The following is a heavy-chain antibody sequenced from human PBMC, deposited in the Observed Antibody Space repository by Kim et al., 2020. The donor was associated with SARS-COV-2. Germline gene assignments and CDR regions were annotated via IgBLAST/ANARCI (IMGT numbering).Heavy chain of an antibody. J-gene: IGHJ4*02. CDR3: AREGGYYDSSGPNPGDY. V-gene: IGHV3-30-3*01. D-gene: IGHD3-22*01. CDR2: ISYDGSNK. Sequence: GGSLRLSCAASGFTFSSYAMHWVRQAPGKGLEWVAVISYDGSNKYYADSVKGRFTISRDNSKNTLYLQMNSLRAEDTAVYYCAREGGYYDSSGPNPGDYWGQGTLVTVSS. CDR1: GFTFSSYA.